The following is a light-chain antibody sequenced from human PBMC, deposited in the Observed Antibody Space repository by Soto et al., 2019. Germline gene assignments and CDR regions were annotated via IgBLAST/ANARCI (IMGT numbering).Light chain of an antibody. CDR3: HQYHTYWT. CDR1: QSITNW. V-gene: IGKV1-5*03. CDR2: KAS. J-gene: IGKJ1*01. Sequence: DLQMTQSPSTLSASVGDRVTITCRASQSITNWLAWYQQKPGKAPKLLIYKASSLETGVPSRFSGSVSGTEFTLTISSLQPDDSATYYCHQYHTYWTFGQGTKVEIK.